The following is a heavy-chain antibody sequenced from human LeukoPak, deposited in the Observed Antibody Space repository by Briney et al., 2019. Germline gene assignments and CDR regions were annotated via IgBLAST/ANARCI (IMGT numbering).Heavy chain of an antibody. Sequence: SETLSLTCAVYGGSFSGYYWSWIRQPPGKGLEWIGEIRHSGSTNYNPSLKSRVTITVDTSKNQFSLKLSSVTAADTAVYYCARLRSTFGGVIVIRGGYDYWGQGTLVTVSS. CDR3: ARLRSTFGGVIVIRGGYDY. CDR2: IRHSGST. CDR1: GGSFSGYY. D-gene: IGHD3-16*02. J-gene: IGHJ4*02. V-gene: IGHV4-34*01.